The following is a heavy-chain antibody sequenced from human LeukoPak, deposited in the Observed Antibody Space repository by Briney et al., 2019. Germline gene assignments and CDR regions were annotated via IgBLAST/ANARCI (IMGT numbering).Heavy chain of an antibody. CDR1: GFTFSSYS. Sequence: GGSLRLSCAASGFTFSSYSMNWVRQAPGKGLEWVSYISSSSSTIYYADSVKGRFTISRDNAKNSLYLQMNSLRAEDTAVYYCARDHFGVVIIYYYYGMDVWGQGTTVTVS. D-gene: IGHD3-3*01. CDR3: ARDHFGVVIIYYYYGMDV. J-gene: IGHJ6*02. V-gene: IGHV3-48*01. CDR2: ISSSSSTI.